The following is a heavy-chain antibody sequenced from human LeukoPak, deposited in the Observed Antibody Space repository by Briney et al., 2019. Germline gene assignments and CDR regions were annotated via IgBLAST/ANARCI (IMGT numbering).Heavy chain of an antibody. CDR1: GGSISSYY. CDR2: IYYSGST. V-gene: IGHV4-59*01. CDR3: GRAGSGYSYGYYYYGMDV. D-gene: IGHD5-18*01. Sequence: SETLSLTCTVSGGSISSYYWSWIRQPPGKGLEWIGYIYYSGSTNYNPSLKSRVTISVDTSKNQFSLKLSSVTAADTAVYYCGRAGSGYSYGYYYYGMDVWGQGTTVTVSS. J-gene: IGHJ6*02.